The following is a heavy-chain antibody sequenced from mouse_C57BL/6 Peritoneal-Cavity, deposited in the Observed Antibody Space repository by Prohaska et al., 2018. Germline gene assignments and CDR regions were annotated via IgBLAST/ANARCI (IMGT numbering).Heavy chain of an antibody. CDR1: GYTFTDYD. CDR3: ARNSGSYYGSNDWYFDV. D-gene: IGHD1-1*01. V-gene: IGHV1-84*01. Sequence: QIQLQQSGPELVKPGASVKISCKASGYTFTDYDINWVKQRPGQGHEWIGWIYPGSGNTKYNEKFKGKATLTVDTYSSTAYMQLSSLTSEDSAVYFCARNSGSYYGSNDWYFDVWGTGTTVTVSS. J-gene: IGHJ1*03. CDR2: IYPGSGNT.